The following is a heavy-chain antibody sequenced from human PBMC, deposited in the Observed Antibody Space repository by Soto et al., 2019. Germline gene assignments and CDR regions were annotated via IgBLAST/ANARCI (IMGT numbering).Heavy chain of an antibody. CDR3: AKDLKYGGSIDY. J-gene: IGHJ4*02. V-gene: IGHV3-23*01. Sequence: EVQLLESGGGLVQPGGSLRLSCAASGFTFSNYAMRWVRQAPGKGLEWVSGISGSGGSTFYADSVKGRFTISRDNSKNTLYLQMNSLKSEDTAVYYCAKDLKYGGSIDYWGQGTLVTVSS. CDR1: GFTFSNYA. CDR2: ISGSGGST. D-gene: IGHD3-16*01.